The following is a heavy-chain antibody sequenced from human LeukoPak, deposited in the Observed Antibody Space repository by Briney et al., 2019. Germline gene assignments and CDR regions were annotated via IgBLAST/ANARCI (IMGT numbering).Heavy chain of an antibody. CDR1: GFTFSSYA. CDR2: IRSKAYGGTT. V-gene: IGHV3-49*04. D-gene: IGHD5-18*01. J-gene: IGHJ6*03. Sequence: GGSLRLSCAASGFTFSSYAMHWVRQAPGKGLEWVGFIRSKAYGGTTEYAASVKGRFTISRDDSESIAYLQMNSLKSEDTAVYYCTGEQDSYGFNYYFYMDVWGKGTTVTISS. CDR3: TGEQDSYGFNYYFYMDV.